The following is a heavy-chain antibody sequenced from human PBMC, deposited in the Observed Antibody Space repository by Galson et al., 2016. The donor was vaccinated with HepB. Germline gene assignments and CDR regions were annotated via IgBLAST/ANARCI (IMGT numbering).Heavy chain of an antibody. D-gene: IGHD1-1*01. J-gene: IGHJ4*02. CDR1: GGNLSRYT. V-gene: IGHV1-18*01. Sequence: CKASGGNLSRYTVTWVRQAPGQGLEWLGWTSTNSGSTNYAQKVQDRITMTTDTSTRTVYMELRSLTSDDTAVYYCARDANWNLDYWGQGTLVTVSS. CDR3: ARDANWNLDY. CDR2: TSTNSGST.